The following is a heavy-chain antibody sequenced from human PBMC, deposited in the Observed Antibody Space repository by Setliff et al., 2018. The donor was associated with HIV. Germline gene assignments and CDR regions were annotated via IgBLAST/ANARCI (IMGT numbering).Heavy chain of an antibody. J-gene: IGHJ4*02. CDR3: ARLSVVVAATVADRGPVTAHFDY. CDR1: GGSISSGDHY. D-gene: IGHD2-15*01. Sequence: SETLSLTCTVSGGSISSGDHYWGWIRQPPGKGLEWIGSIYYSGSTYYNPSLKSRVTISVDTSKNQFSLKLSSVTAADTAVYYCARLSVVVAATVADRGPVTAHFDYWGQGTLVTVSS. CDR2: IYYSGST. V-gene: IGHV4-39*01.